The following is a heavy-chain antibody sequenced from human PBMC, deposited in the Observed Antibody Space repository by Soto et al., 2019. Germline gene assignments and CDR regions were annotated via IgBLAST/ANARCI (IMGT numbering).Heavy chain of an antibody. CDR2: INHSGST. Sequence: QVQLQQWGAGLLKPSETLSLTCAVYGGSFSGYYWSWIRQPPGKGLEWIGEINHSGSTNYNPSLKSRVTISVDTSKNQFSLKLSSVTAADTAVYYCARGRGLLWSRPLDYWGQGNLVTVSS. CDR1: GGSFSGYY. V-gene: IGHV4-34*01. CDR3: ARGRGLLWSRPLDY. D-gene: IGHD3-10*01. J-gene: IGHJ4*02.